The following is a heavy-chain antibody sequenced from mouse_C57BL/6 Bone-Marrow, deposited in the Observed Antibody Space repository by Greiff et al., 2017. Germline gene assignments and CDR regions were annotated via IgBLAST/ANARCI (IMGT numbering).Heavy chain of an antibody. D-gene: IGHD1-3*01. CDR2: ISGGGGNT. V-gene: IGHV5-9*01. J-gene: IGHJ2*01. Sequence: EVKVVESGGGLVKPGGSLKLSCAASGFTFSSYTMSWVRQTPEKRLEWVATISGGGGNTYYPDSVKGRFTISRDNAKNTLYLQMSSLRSEDTALYYCARQVYKGVDYWGQGTTLTVSS. CDR1: GFTFSSYT. CDR3: ARQVYKGVDY.